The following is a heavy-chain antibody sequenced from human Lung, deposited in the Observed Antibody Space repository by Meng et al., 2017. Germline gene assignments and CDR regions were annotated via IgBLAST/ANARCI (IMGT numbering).Heavy chain of an antibody. CDR3: ARVKYSSSWYLDF. J-gene: IGHJ4*02. V-gene: IGHV4-39*07. Sequence: QRRRPESGPGLVRPSATLSLTCTVSGGSISSSSYYWGWIRQPPGKGLEWIGSISDGGNTYYNPSLQSRVSISVDTSKNQFSLKLRSVTAADTAVYYCARVKYSSSWYLDFWGQGALVTVSS. D-gene: IGHD6-13*01. CDR2: ISDGGNT. CDR1: GGSISSSSYY.